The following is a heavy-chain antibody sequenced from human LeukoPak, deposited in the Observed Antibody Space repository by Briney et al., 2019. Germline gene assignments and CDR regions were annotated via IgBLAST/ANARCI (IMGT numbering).Heavy chain of an antibody. CDR2: ISGSGGST. Sequence: GGSLRLSCAASGFTFSSYSMNWVRQAPGKGLEWVSAISGSGGSTYYADSVKGRFTISRDNSKNTLYLQMNSLRAEDTAVYYCATQRVWIVGADDAFDIWGQGTMVTVSS. J-gene: IGHJ3*02. V-gene: IGHV3-23*01. CDR3: ATQRVWIVGADDAFDI. D-gene: IGHD1-26*01. CDR1: GFTFSSYS.